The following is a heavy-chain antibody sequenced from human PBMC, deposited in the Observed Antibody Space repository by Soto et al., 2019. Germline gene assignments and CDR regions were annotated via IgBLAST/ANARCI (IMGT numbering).Heavy chain of an antibody. CDR2: IYYSGGT. CDR1: GGSISSGGYY. V-gene: IGHV4-31*03. CDR3: AREFSAYYDFWSGPRGWFDP. Sequence: SETLSLTCTVSGGSISSGGYYWSWIRQHPGKGLEWIGYIYYSGGTYYNPSLKSRVTISVDTSKNQFSLKLSSVTAADTAVYYCAREFSAYYDFWSGPRGWFDPWGQGTLVTVSS. J-gene: IGHJ5*02. D-gene: IGHD3-3*01.